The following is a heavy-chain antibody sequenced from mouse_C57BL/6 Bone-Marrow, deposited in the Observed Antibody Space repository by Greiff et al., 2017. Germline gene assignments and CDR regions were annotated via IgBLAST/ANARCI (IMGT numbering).Heavy chain of an antibody. CDR2: INPGSGGT. J-gene: IGHJ2*01. Sequence: VQVVESGAELVRPGTSVKVSCKASGYAFTNYLIEWVKQRPGQGLEWIGVINPGSGGTNYNEKFKGKATLTADKSSSTAYMQLSSLTSEDSAVYFCARGYYGDYWGQGTTLTVSS. V-gene: IGHV1-54*01. CDR3: ARGYYGDY. CDR1: GYAFTNYL.